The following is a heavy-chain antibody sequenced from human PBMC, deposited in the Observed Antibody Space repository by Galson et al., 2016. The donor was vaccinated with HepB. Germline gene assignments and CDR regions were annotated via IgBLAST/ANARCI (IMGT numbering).Heavy chain of an antibody. J-gene: IGHJ4*02. CDR3: ARGAKSSGWPFYFDD. CDR2: ISAGGSYI. D-gene: IGHD6-19*01. Sequence: SLRLSCAASGFTFSSYDMYWVRQAPGKGLEWVSFISAGGSYIYYADYVKGRSTISSDNAKNSLYLQMTSLRAEDTALYYCARGAKSSGWPFYFDDWGQGTRVTVSS. V-gene: IGHV3-21*01. CDR1: GFTFSSYD.